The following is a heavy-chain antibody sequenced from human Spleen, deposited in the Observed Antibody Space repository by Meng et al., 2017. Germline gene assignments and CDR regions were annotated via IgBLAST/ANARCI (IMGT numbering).Heavy chain of an antibody. CDR2: IKQDGSEK. V-gene: IGHV3-7*01. CDR1: GFTFSSYW. J-gene: IGHJ4*02. Sequence: GESLKISCAASGFTFSSYWMSWVRQAPGKGLEWVANIKQDGSEKYYVDSVKGRFTISRDNAKNSVYLQMNSLRAEDTAVYYCARERGLLLWGQGTLVTVSS. CDR3: ARERGLLL. D-gene: IGHD2-15*01.